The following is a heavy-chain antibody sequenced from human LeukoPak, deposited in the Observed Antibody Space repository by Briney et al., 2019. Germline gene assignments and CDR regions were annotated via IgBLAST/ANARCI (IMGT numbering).Heavy chain of an antibody. Sequence: GGSLRLSCAASGFTFSSYGMHWVRQAPGKGLEWVAVISYDGSNKYYADSVKGRFTISRDNSKNTLYLQMNSLRAEDTAVYYCAKRGGTYIGYFDYWGQGTLVTVSS. V-gene: IGHV3-30*18. D-gene: IGHD3-10*01. CDR3: AKRGGTYIGYFDY. CDR2: ISYDGSNK. J-gene: IGHJ4*02. CDR1: GFTFSSYG.